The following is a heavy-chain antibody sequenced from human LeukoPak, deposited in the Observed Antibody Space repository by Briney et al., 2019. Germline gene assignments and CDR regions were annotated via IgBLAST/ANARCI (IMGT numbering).Heavy chain of an antibody. Sequence: GGSLRLSCAASRFTFYGYAMQWVRQAPGEGLEWVSGIIWNSGSIGYADSVKGRFTISRDNAKDSLYLQMNSLRAEDKDLYYCAKDISVGATPYYFDYWGQGTLVTVSS. J-gene: IGHJ4*02. V-gene: IGHV3-9*01. D-gene: IGHD1-26*01. CDR1: RFTFYGYA. CDR2: IIWNSGSI. CDR3: AKDISVGATPYYFDY.